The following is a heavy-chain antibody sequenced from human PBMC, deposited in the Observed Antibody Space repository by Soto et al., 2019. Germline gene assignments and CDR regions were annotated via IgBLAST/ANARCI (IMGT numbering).Heavy chain of an antibody. J-gene: IGHJ6*03. CDR1: GVTFSSYS. CDR3: ARVPLYYYYYMDV. CDR2: ISSSSSYI. V-gene: IGHV3-21*01. Sequence: EVQLVESGGGLVKPGGSLRLSCAASGVTFSSYSMNWVRQAPGKGLEWVSSISSSSSYIYYADSVKGRFTISRDNAKNSLYLQMNSLRAEDTAVYYCARVPLYYYYYMDVWGKGTTVTVSS.